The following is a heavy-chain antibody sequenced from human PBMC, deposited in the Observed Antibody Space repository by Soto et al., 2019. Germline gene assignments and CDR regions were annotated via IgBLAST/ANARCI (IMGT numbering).Heavy chain of an antibody. CDR2: INPISGGT. V-gene: IGHV1-2*04. CDR1: GYTFTGYY. Sequence: GASVKVSCKASGYTFTGYYMHWVRQAPGQGLEWMGWINPISGGTNYAQKFQGWVTMTRDTSISTAYMELSRLRSDDTAVYYCARLPFPDGLYCTNGVCYDDYWGQGTLVTVSS. J-gene: IGHJ4*02. D-gene: IGHD2-8*01. CDR3: ARLPFPDGLYCTNGVCYDDY.